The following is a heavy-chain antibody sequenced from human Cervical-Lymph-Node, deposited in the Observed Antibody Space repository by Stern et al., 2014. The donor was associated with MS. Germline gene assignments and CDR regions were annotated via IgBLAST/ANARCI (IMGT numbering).Heavy chain of an antibody. CDR3: ARRDAFDI. Sequence: QVQLVQSGAEVKKPGASMKISCKAAGYTFTTYYMHWVRQAPGQGLEWMGTINPSGGSTTYAQKFQGRVTMTRDMSTSTVYMELSSLRSEDTAVYYCARRDAFDIWGQGTMVIVSS. J-gene: IGHJ3*02. V-gene: IGHV1-46*01. CDR2: INPSGGST. CDR1: GYTFTTYY.